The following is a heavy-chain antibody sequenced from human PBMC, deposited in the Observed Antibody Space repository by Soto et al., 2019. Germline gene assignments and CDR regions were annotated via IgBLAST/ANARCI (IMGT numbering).Heavy chain of an antibody. D-gene: IGHD2-2*01. Sequence: QVQLVQSGAEVKKPGASVKVSCKASGYTFTNYVISWVRQAPGQGLEWMGWISAYNGNTDYAQKLQGRVTMTTDTSTSRAYMELRSLRSDDTAVYYCARVGAYCVSTSCHDYWGQGTLVTVSS. CDR1: GYTFTNYV. V-gene: IGHV1-18*01. CDR2: ISAYNGNT. CDR3: ARVGAYCVSTSCHDY. J-gene: IGHJ4*02.